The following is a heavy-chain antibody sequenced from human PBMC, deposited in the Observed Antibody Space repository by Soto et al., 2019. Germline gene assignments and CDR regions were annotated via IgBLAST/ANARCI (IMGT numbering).Heavy chain of an antibody. V-gene: IGHV3-74*03. CDR3: AKDSSKEGDYIDY. D-gene: IGHD4-17*01. CDR1: GFTFTNYW. Sequence: PGGSLRLSCAAYGFTFTNYWMHWVRQAPGKGLVWVSRINSDGLITTYADSVKGRFTISRDNAKNTLYLQMNSLRAEDTAVYYCAKDSSKEGDYIDYWGQGTLVTVSS. CDR2: INSDGLIT. J-gene: IGHJ4*02.